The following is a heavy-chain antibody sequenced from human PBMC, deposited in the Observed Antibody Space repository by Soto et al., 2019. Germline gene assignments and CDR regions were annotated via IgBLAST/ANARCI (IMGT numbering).Heavy chain of an antibody. CDR1: GGTFSSYA. CDR3: ADTLSGSYYRNWFDP. CDR2: IIPIFGTA. V-gene: IGHV1-69*13. Sequence: SVKVSCKASGGTFSSYAISWVRQAPGQGLEWMGGIIPIFGTANYAQKFQGRVTITADESTSTAYMELSSLRSEDTAVYYCADTLSGSYYRNWFDPWGQGTLVTVSS. J-gene: IGHJ5*02. D-gene: IGHD1-26*01.